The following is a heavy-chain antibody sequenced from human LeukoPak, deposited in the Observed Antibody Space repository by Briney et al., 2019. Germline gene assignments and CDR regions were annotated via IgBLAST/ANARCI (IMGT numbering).Heavy chain of an antibody. D-gene: IGHD6-19*01. CDR1: GFTFSSYA. CDR3: AKVGGAVAGRFDWFDP. CDR2: ISGSGGST. J-gene: IGHJ5*02. Sequence: PGGSLRLSCAASGFTFSSYAMSWARQAPGKGLEWVSAISGSGGSTYYADSVKGRFTIPRDNSKNTLYLQMNSLRAEDTAVYYCAKVGGAVAGRFDWFDPWGQGTLVTVSS. V-gene: IGHV3-23*01.